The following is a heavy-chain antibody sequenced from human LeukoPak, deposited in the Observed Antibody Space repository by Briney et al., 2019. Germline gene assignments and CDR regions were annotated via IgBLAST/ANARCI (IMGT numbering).Heavy chain of an antibody. V-gene: IGHV6-1*01. CDR3: ARGFPPRNPRYDYGGKAPLNYYYGMDV. CDR1: GDSVSSITVA. J-gene: IGHJ6*02. Sequence: SRTLSLTCAISGDSVSSITVAWNWIRQSPSRGLEWLGRTYYRSKWYNDYTVSVKSRITINPDTSKNQFSLKLSSVTAADTAVYYCARGFPPRNPRYDYGGKAPLNYYYGMDVWGQGTTVTVSS. CDR2: TYYRSKWYN. D-gene: IGHD4-23*01.